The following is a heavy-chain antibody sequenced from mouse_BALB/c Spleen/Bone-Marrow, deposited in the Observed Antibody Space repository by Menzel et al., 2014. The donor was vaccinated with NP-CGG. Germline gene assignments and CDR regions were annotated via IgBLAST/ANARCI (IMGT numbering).Heavy chain of an antibody. CDR2: ISSGGST. J-gene: IGHJ4*01. D-gene: IGHD2-4*01. V-gene: IGHV5-6-5*01. CDR1: GFTFSSYA. CDR3: ARYDYDGAYAMDY. Sequence: DVKLVESGGGLVKPGGSLKLSCAASGFTFSSYAMSWVRQTPEKRLEWVASISSGGSTYYPDSVKGRFTISGDNARNILYLQMSSLRSEDTAMYYCARYDYDGAYAMDYWGQGTSVTVSS.